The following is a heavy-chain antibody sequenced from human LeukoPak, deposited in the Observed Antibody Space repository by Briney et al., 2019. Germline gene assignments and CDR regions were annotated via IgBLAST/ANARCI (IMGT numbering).Heavy chain of an antibody. CDR1: SDSISTHS. V-gene: IGHV4-4*07. D-gene: IGHD6-6*01. Sequence: KPSETLSLTCSVSSDSISTHSWSWIRQPAGKRLEWIGHISPSGNTNYNPSLKSRVTMSVDTFKNHFSLKLSSVTAADTAVYYCARRPYWYFDLWGRGTLVTVSS. CDR2: ISPSGNT. J-gene: IGHJ2*01. CDR3: ARRPYWYFDL.